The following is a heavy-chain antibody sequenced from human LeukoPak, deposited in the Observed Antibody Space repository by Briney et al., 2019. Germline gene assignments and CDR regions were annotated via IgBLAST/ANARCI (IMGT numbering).Heavy chain of an antibody. J-gene: IGHJ6*02. CDR2: INHSGST. CDR3: ARGLFTEDFRSGYYNYYYYGMDV. Sequence: PSETLPLTCAVYGGSFSGYYWSWIRQPPGKGLEWIGEINHSGSTNYNPSLKSRVTISVDTSKNQFSLKLSSVTAADTAVYYCARGLFTEDFRSGYYNYYYYGMDVWGQGTTVTVSS. CDR1: GGSFSGYY. V-gene: IGHV4-34*01. D-gene: IGHD3-3*01.